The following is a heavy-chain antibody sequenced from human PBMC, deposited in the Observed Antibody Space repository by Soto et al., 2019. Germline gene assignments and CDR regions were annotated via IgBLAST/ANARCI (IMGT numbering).Heavy chain of an antibody. CDR2: IIPIFETA. J-gene: IGHJ4*02. D-gene: IGHD6-13*01. V-gene: IGHV1-69*01. CDR3: ATSTSSSWQNDY. CDR1: GGTFNTFA. Sequence: QVQLEQSGAEVKKPGSSVKVSCKASGGTFNTFAISWVRQAPGQGLEWIGGIIPIFETANYAQRLQDRLTITADESTRTAYMELSRLTSDDAAIYFCATSTSSSWQNDYWALGTLVVVSS.